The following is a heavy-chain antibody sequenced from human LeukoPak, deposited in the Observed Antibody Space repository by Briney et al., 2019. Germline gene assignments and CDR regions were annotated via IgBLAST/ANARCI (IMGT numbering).Heavy chain of an antibody. CDR2: TYYRSKWYS. Sequence: SQTLSLTCAISGDSVSNNGATWNWVRQSPSRGLEWLGRTYYRSKWYSHYAVSVKSRITINPDTSENQFSLQLNSVTPEDTAVYYCARGPGRLDPWGQGTLVTVSS. V-gene: IGHV6-1*01. CDR3: ARGPGRLDP. CDR1: GDSVSNNGAT. J-gene: IGHJ5*02. D-gene: IGHD1-14*01.